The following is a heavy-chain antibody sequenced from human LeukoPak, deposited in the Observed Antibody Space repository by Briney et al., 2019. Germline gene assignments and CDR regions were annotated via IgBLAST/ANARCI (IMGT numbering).Heavy chain of an antibody. CDR1: GYTFTSYG. CDR2: ISAYNGNT. V-gene: IGHV1-18*01. Sequence: ASVKVSCKASGYTFTSYGISWVRQAPGQGLEWMGWISAYNGNTNYAQKLQGRVTLTTDTSTSTAYMELRSLRSDDTAIYYCAKYHAGEWHYIDYWGQGSLVTVSS. D-gene: IGHD3-10*01. J-gene: IGHJ4*02. CDR3: AKYHAGEWHYIDY.